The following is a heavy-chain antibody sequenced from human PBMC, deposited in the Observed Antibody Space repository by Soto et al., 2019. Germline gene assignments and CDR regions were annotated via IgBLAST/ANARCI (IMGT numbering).Heavy chain of an antibody. D-gene: IGHD2-15*01. CDR1: GFTFSSYG. Sequence: QVQLVESGGGVVQPGRSLRLSCAASGFTFSSYGMHWVRQAPGKGLEWVAVISYDGSNKYYADSVKGRFTISRDNSKNTLYLQMNSQRAEDTAVYYCAKGRGYCSGGSCYSLDYWGQGTLVTVSS. CDR3: AKGRGYCSGGSCYSLDY. J-gene: IGHJ4*02. CDR2: ISYDGSNK. V-gene: IGHV3-30*18.